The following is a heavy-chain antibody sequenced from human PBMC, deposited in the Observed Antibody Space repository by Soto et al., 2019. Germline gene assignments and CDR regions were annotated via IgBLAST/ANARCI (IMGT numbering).Heavy chain of an antibody. CDR3: ARDMGYYYDSSGPGWFDP. J-gene: IGHJ5*02. D-gene: IGHD3-22*01. V-gene: IGHV3-48*03. Sequence: GGSLRLSCAASGFTFSSYEMNWVRQAPGKGLEWVSYISSSGSTIYYADSVKGRFTISRDNAKNSLYLQMNSLRAEDTAVYYCARDMGYYYDSSGPGWFDPWGQGTLVTVSS. CDR1: GFTFSSYE. CDR2: ISSSGSTI.